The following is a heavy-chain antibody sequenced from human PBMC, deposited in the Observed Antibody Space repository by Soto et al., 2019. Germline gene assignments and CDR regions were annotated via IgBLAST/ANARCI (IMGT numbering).Heavy chain of an antibody. J-gene: IGHJ6*02. CDR1: GGSISSSNW. Sequence: SETLSLPCAVSGGSISSSNWWSWVRQPPGKGLEWIGEIYHSGSTNYNPSLKSRVTISVDKSKNQFSLKLSSVTAADTAVYYCARSMARGGYGMDVWGQGTTVTVSS. V-gene: IGHV4-4*02. CDR3: ARSMARGGYGMDV. CDR2: IYHSGST. D-gene: IGHD3-10*01.